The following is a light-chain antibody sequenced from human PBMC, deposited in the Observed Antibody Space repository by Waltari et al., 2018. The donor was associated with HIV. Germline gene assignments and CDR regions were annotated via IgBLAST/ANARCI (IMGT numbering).Light chain of an antibody. V-gene: IGLV2-8*01. CDR1: SRDVGGYNY. J-gene: IGLJ2*01. CDR2: EVS. Sequence: QSALTQPPSASGSPGRAVTISGTGTSRDVGGYNYVPWYQQHPGKAPKLMIYEVSKRPSGVPDRFSGSKSGNTASLTVSGLQAEDEAEYYCSSYAGSKNLVFGGGTKLTVL. CDR3: SSYAGSKNLV.